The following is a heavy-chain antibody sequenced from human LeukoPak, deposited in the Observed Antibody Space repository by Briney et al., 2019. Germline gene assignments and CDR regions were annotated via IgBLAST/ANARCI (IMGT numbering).Heavy chain of an antibody. J-gene: IGHJ4*02. CDR1: GFTFSSYW. V-gene: IGHV3-7*03. D-gene: IGHD2-21*02. CDR3: ARGDPDN. CDR2: IKHDGSAN. Sequence: GGSLRLSCAASGFTFSSYWTQWVRQAPGKGLEWVANIKHDGSANYYVDSVKGRFSISGDNVRNSLYLQMNSLRAEDTAVYYCARGDPDNWGQGTLVTVSS.